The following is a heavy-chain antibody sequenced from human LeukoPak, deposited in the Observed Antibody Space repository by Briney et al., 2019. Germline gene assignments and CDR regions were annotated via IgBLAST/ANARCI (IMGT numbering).Heavy chain of an antibody. CDR1: GGSFSGYY. CDR3: ARLNTYDSSGFDY. V-gene: IGHV4-59*10. Sequence: SETLSLTCAVYGGSFSGYYWSWIRQPPGKGLEWIGRIYTSGSTNYNPSLKSRVTMSVDTSKNQFSLKLSSVTAADTAVYYCARLNTYDSSGFDYWGQGTLVTVSS. CDR2: IYTSGST. J-gene: IGHJ4*02. D-gene: IGHD3-22*01.